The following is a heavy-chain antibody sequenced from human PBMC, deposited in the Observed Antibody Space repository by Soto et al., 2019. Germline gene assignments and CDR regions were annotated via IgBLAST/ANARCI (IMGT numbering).Heavy chain of an antibody. CDR3: VSGSDALDI. Sequence: EVQLVESGGGLVQPGGSLRLSCAASGFTFSSYEMNWVRQAPGKGLEWVSYISSSTYYTYYADSVKGRFTISRDNAQNSLYLQMNSLRAEDTRVYYCVSGSDALDIWGQGTVVTVSS. V-gene: IGHV3-48*03. CDR2: ISSSTYYT. J-gene: IGHJ3*02. CDR1: GFTFSSYE.